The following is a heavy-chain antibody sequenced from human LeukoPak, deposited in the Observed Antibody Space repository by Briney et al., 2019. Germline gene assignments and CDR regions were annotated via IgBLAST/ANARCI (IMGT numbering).Heavy chain of an antibody. D-gene: IGHD3-10*01. Sequence: ASVKVSCKASGYTFTDYYMHWVQQAPGKGLEWMGRVDPEDGETIYAEKFQGRVTITADTSTDTAYMELSSLRSEDTAVYYCATVPYCGSGSFDYWGQGTLVTVSS. CDR3: ATVPYCGSGSFDY. J-gene: IGHJ4*02. CDR2: VDPEDGET. V-gene: IGHV1-69-2*01. CDR1: GYTFTDYY.